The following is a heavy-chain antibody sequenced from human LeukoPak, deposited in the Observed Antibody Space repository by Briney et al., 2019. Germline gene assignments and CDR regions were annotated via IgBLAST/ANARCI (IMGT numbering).Heavy chain of an antibody. CDR2: IDSDGSST. CDR1: GFTFANYW. D-gene: IGHD2-15*01. J-gene: IGHJ3*02. V-gene: IGHV3-74*01. CDR3: ESIGPGCGGRSCAPVAFDI. Sequence: GGSLRLSCAASGFTFANYWMHWVRQAPGEGLVWVSRIDSDGSSTSYADSVKGRFTISRDNVKNMLNLQINSLREEDTAGYYWESIGPGCGGRSCAPVAFDIWAQGTMVTV.